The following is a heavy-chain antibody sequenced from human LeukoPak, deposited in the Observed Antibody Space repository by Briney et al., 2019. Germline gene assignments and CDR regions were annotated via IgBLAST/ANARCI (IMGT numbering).Heavy chain of an antibody. CDR2: ISAYNGNT. Sequence: GASVKVSCKASGYTFTSYGISWVRQAPGQGLEWMGWISAYNGNTNYAQKLQGRVTMTTDTSTSTAYMELRSLRSDDTAVYYCARDVFGYFDWLPVGGMDVWGQGTTVTVSS. CDR1: GYTFTSYG. V-gene: IGHV1-18*01. D-gene: IGHD3-9*01. CDR3: ARDVFGYFDWLPVGGMDV. J-gene: IGHJ6*02.